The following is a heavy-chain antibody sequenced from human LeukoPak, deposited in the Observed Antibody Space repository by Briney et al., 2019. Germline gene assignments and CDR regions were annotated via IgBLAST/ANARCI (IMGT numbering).Heavy chain of an antibody. CDR3: ARDSGDAFDI. CDR1: GFTFSSYS. D-gene: IGHD3-10*01. Sequence: GGSLRLSCAASGFTFSSYSMNWVRQAPGKGLEWVSSISSSSSYIYYADSVRGRFTISRDNAKNSLYLQMNSLRAEDTAVYYCARDSGDAFDIWGQGTMVTVSS. V-gene: IGHV3-21*01. CDR2: ISSSSSYI. J-gene: IGHJ3*02.